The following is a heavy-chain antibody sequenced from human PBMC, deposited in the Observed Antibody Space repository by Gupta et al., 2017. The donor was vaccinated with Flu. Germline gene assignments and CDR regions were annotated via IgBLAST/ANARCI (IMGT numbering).Heavy chain of an antibody. CDR2: IIPVCEKE. Sequence: GLEWMGGIIPVCEKENYAQKCEGRVTITADESASTIDMDLSSLRSDDTAVYYCARSAVVVIRADYYYYDMDVWGQGTTVTVSS. CDR3: ARSAVVVIRADYYYYDMDV. D-gene: IGHD2-15*01. V-gene: IGHV1-69*01. J-gene: IGHJ6*02.